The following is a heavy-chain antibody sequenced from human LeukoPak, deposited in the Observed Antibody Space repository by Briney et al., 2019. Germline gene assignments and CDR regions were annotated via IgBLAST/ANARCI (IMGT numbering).Heavy chain of an antibody. D-gene: IGHD3-22*01. V-gene: IGHV4-34*01. Sequence: SETLSLTCAVSGGSSSGYYWSWIRQPPGKGLEWIGEINHSGSTNYNPSLKSRVTISVDTSKNQFSLKLSSVTAADTAVYYCARAPFYYDRDTDALDIWGQGTMATVSS. J-gene: IGHJ3*02. CDR3: ARAPFYYDRDTDALDI. CDR1: GGSSSGYY. CDR2: INHSGST.